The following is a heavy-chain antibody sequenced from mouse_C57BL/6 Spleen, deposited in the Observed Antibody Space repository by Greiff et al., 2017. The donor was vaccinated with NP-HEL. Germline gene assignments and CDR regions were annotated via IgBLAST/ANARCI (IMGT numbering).Heavy chain of an antibody. CDR2: INPGSGGT. D-gene: IGHD4-1*01. CDR3: ARTGTRTWFAY. Sequence: QVQLKESGAELVRPGTSVKVSCKASGYAFTNYLIEWVKQRPGQGLEWIGVINPGSGGTNYNEKFKGKATLTADKSSSTAYMQLSSLTSEDSAVYFCARTGTRTWFAYWGQGTLVTVSA. J-gene: IGHJ3*01. V-gene: IGHV1-54*01. CDR1: GYAFTNYL.